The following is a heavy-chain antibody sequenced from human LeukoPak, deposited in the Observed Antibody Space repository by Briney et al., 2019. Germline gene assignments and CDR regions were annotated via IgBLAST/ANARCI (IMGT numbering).Heavy chain of an antibody. J-gene: IGHJ4*02. CDR2: INPNSGGT. CDR1: GYTFTGYY. D-gene: IGHD3-3*01. V-gene: IGHV1-2*02. Sequence: ASVKVFCKASGYTFTGYYMHWVRQAPGQGLEWMGWINPNSGGTNYAQKFQGRVTMTRDTSISTAYMELSRLRSDDTAVYYCARGGKNDFWSGYYKDFDYWGQGTLVTVSS. CDR3: ARGGKNDFWSGYYKDFDY.